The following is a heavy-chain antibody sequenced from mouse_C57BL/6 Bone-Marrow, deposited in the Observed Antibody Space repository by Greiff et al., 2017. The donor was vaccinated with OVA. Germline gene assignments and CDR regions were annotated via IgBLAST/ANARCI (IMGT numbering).Heavy chain of an antibody. J-gene: IGHJ3*01. D-gene: IGHD2-4*01. CDR3: ARGRVNDYDEGGFDY. V-gene: IGHV1-64*01. Sequence: QVQLQQPGAELVKPGASVKLSCKASGYTFTSYWMHWVKQRPGQGLEWIGMIHPNSGSTNYNEKFKSKATLTVDKSSSTAYMQLSSLTSEDSAVYYGARGRVNDYDEGGFDYWGQGTLVTVSA. CDR2: IHPNSGST. CDR1: GYTFTSYW.